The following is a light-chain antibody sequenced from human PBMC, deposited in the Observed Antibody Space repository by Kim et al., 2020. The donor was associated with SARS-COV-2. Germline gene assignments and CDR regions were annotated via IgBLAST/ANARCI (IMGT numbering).Light chain of an antibody. CDR1: HRGSST. CDR3: QQYDNRPRLT. CDR2: GAA. Sequence: SPGERATPSCRASHRGSSTLSCYQQKTGQAPRLLIYGAATRATGIPARFSGSGSGTEFTLTTSTLQSEDVVLYYCQQYDNRPRLTFGGGTKVDIK. J-gene: IGKJ4*01. V-gene: IGKV3-15*01.